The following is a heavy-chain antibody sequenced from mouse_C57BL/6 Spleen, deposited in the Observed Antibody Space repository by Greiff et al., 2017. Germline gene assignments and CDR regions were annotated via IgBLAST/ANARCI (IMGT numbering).Heavy chain of an antibody. CDR3: ARGRDYGGYFDV. D-gene: IGHD1-1*01. V-gene: IGHV1-18*01. Sequence: EVQLQQSGPELVKPGASVKIPCKASGYTFTDYNMDWVKQSHGKSLEWIGDINHNNGGTIYNQKFKGKATVTVDKSSSTAYMEILSLTSEDTAVYYCARGRDYGGYFDVWGTVTTVTVSS. CDR2: INHNNGGT. J-gene: IGHJ1*03. CDR1: GYTFTDYN.